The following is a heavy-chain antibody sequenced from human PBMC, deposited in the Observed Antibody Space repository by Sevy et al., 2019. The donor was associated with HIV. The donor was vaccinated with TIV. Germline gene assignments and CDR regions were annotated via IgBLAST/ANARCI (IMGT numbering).Heavy chain of an antibody. J-gene: IGHJ4*02. CDR2: ILYTGST. V-gene: IGHV4-59*01. Sequence: SETLYLTCTVSGGSISAYSWSWIRQPPGKGLEWIGYILYTGSTNYNPSLKSRVTVSVDTSKNQFSLRMTSVTAADTAVYYCARHGGNPYCNSWGQGTLVTVSS. CDR3: ARHGGNPYCNS. D-gene: IGHD2-15*01. CDR1: GGSISAYS.